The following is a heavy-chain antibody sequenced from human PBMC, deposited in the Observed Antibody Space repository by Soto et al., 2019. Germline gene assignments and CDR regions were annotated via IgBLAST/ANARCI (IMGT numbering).Heavy chain of an antibody. CDR2: ISGSGGST. J-gene: IGHJ3*02. CDR3: AKDRGGSYIYDAFDI. CDR1: GFTFSGYV. Sequence: GGSLRLSCVASGFTFSGYVMSWVRQAPGKGLEWVSAISGSGGSTWSADSVKGRSTISRDNSKNTLYLQMNSLRAEDTAVYYCAKDRGGSYIYDAFDIWGQGTMVTVSS. D-gene: IGHD1-26*01. V-gene: IGHV3-23*01.